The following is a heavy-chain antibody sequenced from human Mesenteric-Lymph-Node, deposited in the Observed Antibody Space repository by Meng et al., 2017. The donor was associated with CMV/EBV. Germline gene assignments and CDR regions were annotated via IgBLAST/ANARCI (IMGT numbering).Heavy chain of an antibody. CDR1: GFTFSPYN. CDR3: ARIEGYYAMDV. CDR2: ISSSSSYL. V-gene: IGHV3-21*01. J-gene: IGHJ6*02. Sequence: GESLKISCAASGFTFSPYNMNWVRQAPGKGLEWVSFISSSSSYLYYADSVKGRFTISRDNAKNSLYLQMNSLRVEDTAVYYCARIEGYYAMDVWGQGTTVTVS.